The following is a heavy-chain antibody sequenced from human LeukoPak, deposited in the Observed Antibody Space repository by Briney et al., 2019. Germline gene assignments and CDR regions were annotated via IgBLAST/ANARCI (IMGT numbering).Heavy chain of an antibody. J-gene: IGHJ4*02. CDR2: ISSSSTYI. CDR1: GFTFSIYS. V-gene: IGHV3-21*01. CDR3: ARDNYGDYVGFDY. Sequence: GGSLRLSCAASGFTFSIYSMNWARQAPGKGLEWVSSISSSSTYIYYADSVKGRFTISRDNAKNSLYLQMNSPRAEDTAVYFCARDNYGDYVGFDYWGQGALVTVSS. D-gene: IGHD4-17*01.